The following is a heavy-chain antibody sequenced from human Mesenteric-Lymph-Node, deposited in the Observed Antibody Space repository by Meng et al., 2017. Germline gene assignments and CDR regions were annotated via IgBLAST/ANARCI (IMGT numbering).Heavy chain of an antibody. Sequence: GESLKISCAGSGCTVNNNYMTLVRQAPGKGLEWVSVMYSGAGTYYADSVKGRFTVSRDSSKNMLYLQMNSLRHDDTAVYFCARDETGGLTGWVYFDYWGQGSLVTVSS. D-gene: IGHD1-14*01. CDR2: MYSGAGT. V-gene: IGHV3-66*02. CDR1: GCTVNNNY. CDR3: ARDETGGLTGWVYFDY. J-gene: IGHJ4*02.